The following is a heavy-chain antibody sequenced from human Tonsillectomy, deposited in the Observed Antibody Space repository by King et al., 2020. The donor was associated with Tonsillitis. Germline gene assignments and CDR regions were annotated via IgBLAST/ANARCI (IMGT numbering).Heavy chain of an antibody. CDR2: IYSGGST. CDR3: ARGGYSYGPLLNFDY. J-gene: IGHJ4*02. D-gene: IGHD5-18*01. CDR1: GFTVSSNY. Sequence: VRLVESGGGLIQPGGSLRLSCAASGFTVSSNYMSWVRQAPGKGLEWVSVIYSGGSTYYADSVKGRFTISRDNSKNTLYLQMNSLRAEDTAVYYCARGGYSYGPLLNFDYWGQGTLVTVSS. V-gene: IGHV3-53*01.